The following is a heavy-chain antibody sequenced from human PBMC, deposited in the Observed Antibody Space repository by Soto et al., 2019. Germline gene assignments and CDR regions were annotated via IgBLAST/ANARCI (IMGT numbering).Heavy chain of an antibody. CDR3: ARGSRYCSGGSCYSGWFDP. D-gene: IGHD2-15*01. Sequence: QVQLVQSGAEVKKPGASVKVSCKASGSTFTSYDINWVRQATGQGLEWMGWMNPNSGNTGYAQKFQGRVTMTRNTSIRTAYMELSSLRSEDTAVYYCARGSRYCSGGSCYSGWFDPWGQGTLVTVSS. CDR2: MNPNSGNT. CDR1: GSTFTSYD. V-gene: IGHV1-8*01. J-gene: IGHJ5*02.